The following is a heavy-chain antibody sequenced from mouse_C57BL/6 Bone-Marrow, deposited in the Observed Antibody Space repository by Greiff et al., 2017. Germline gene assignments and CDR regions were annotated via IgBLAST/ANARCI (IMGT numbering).Heavy chain of an antibody. D-gene: IGHD1-1*02. J-gene: IGHJ3*01. CDR2: IDPENGDT. Sequence: EVQLQQSGAELVRPGASVKLSCTASGFNFKDDYMHWVKQRPEQGLEWIGWIDPENGDTDYASKFKGKATLTADKSSNTAYLQLSSLTSEDPAGYYYTNGYGLFAYWGQGTLVTVSA. CDR1: GFNFKDDY. CDR3: TNGYGLFAY. V-gene: IGHV14-4*01.